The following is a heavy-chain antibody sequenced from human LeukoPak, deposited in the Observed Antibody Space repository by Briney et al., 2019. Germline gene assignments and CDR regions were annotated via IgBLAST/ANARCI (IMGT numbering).Heavy chain of an antibody. Sequence: ASVKVSCKASGYTFTSYYMHWVRQAPGQGLEWMGIINPSGGSTSYAQKFQGRVTMTRDTSTSTVYMELSSLRSEDTAVYYCARGRITMVRGVNWFDPWGQGTLVTVSS. CDR1: GYTFTSYY. V-gene: IGHV1-46*01. J-gene: IGHJ5*02. CDR2: INPSGGST. CDR3: ARGRITMVRGVNWFDP. D-gene: IGHD3-10*01.